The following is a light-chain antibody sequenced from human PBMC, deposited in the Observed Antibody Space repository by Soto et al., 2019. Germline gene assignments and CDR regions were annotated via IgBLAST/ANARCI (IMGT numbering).Light chain of an antibody. CDR3: QSYDSSLSGWV. V-gene: IGLV1-40*01. CDR2: GNN. CDR1: SSNFGAGYD. J-gene: IGLJ2*01. Sequence: QSVLTRPPSVSGAPGQRVTISCTGSSSNFGAGYDVHWYQHLPGTPPKLLIYGNNNRPSGVPDRFSGSKSGTSASLAITGLQAEDEADYYCQSYDSSLSGWVFGGGTKLTVL.